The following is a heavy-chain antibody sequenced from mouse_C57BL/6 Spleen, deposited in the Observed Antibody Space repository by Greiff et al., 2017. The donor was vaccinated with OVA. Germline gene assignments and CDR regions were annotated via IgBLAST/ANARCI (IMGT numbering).Heavy chain of an antibody. Sequence: VQLQQSGPELVKPGASVKISCKASGYTFTDYYMNWVKQSHGQSLEWIGDINPNNGGTSYNQKFKGKATLTVDKSSSTAYMELRSLTSEDSAVYYWADSYDDDDGGYYKGYFDVWGTGTTVTVSS. J-gene: IGHJ1*03. CDR1: GYTFTDYY. D-gene: IGHD2-12*01. V-gene: IGHV1-26*01. CDR2: INPNNGGT. CDR3: ADSYDDDDGGYYKGYFDV.